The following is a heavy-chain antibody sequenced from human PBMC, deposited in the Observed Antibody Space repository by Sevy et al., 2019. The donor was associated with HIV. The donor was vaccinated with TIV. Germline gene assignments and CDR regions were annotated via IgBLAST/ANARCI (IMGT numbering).Heavy chain of an antibody. J-gene: IGHJ4*02. CDR1: RGSISTYY. Sequence: SETLSLTCTVSRGSISTYYWSWIRQTPGKGLEWIGNIYHSGGTTYSPSLKSRVTISVDTSKNRFSLKLRSVTAADTAVYYCARDVYYNDRSGYYHYFDYWGQGTLVTVSS. D-gene: IGHD3-22*01. CDR3: ARDVYYNDRSGYYHYFDY. CDR2: IYHSGGT. V-gene: IGHV4-59*12.